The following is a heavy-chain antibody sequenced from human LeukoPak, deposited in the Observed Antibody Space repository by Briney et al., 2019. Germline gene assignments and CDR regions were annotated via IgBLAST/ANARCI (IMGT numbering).Heavy chain of an antibody. CDR3: ARAWYSSGYPGAFDI. V-gene: IGHV3-30-3*01. CDR2: ISYDGSNK. J-gene: IGHJ3*02. CDR1: GFTFSSYA. Sequence: GGSLRLSCAASGFTFSSYAMHWVRQAPGKGLEWVAVISYDGSNKYYADSVKGRFTISRDNAKNSLYLQMNSLRAEDTAVYYCARAWYSSGYPGAFDIWGQGTMVTVSS. D-gene: IGHD6-19*01.